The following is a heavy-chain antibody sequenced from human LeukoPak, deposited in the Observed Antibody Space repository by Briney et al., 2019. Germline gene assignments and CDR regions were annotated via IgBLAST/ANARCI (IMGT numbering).Heavy chain of an antibody. CDR1: GFTFSSYW. D-gene: IGHD6-6*01. CDR2: IKQDGSEI. CDR3: ARHYSGAARLFDY. Sequence: PGGSLRLSCAASGFTFSSYWISWVRQAPGKGLEWVANIKQDGSEIYYLDSVKGRSTISRDNAKNSLYLQMNSLRAEDTAVYYCARHYSGAARLFDYWGQGTLVTVSS. V-gene: IGHV3-7*01. J-gene: IGHJ4*02.